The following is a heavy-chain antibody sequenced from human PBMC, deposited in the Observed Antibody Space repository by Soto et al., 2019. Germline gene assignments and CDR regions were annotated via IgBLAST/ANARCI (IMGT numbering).Heavy chain of an antibody. Sequence: QVQLQQWGAGLLKPSETLSLTCAVYGGSFSGYYWSWIRQPPGKGLEWIGEINHSGSTNYNSSLKSRVTISVDTSKNQCSLKLSSGTAADTAVYYCARGGVYYDGVNWFDPWGQGTLVTVSS. J-gene: IGHJ5*02. D-gene: IGHD3-22*01. CDR1: GGSFSGYY. CDR2: INHSGST. CDR3: ARGGVYYDGVNWFDP. V-gene: IGHV4-34*01.